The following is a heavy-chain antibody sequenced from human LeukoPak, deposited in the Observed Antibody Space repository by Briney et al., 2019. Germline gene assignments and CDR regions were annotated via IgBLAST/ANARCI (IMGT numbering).Heavy chain of an antibody. D-gene: IGHD5-12*01. Sequence: SETLSLTCTVSGGSISSGSYYWSWIRQPAGKGLEWIGRIYTSGSTNYNPSLKSRVTISVDTSKNQFSLKLSSVTAAYTAVYYCARDGYLEIDYWGQGTLVTVSS. CDR2: IYTSGST. J-gene: IGHJ4*02. CDR1: GGSISSGSYY. CDR3: ARDGYLEIDY. V-gene: IGHV4-61*02.